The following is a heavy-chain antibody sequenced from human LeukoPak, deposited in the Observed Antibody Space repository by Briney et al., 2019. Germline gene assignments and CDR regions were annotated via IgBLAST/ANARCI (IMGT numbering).Heavy chain of an antibody. V-gene: IGHV3-30-3*01. J-gene: IGHJ3*02. CDR1: GFTFSSYA. Sequence: GGSLRLSCAASGFTFSSYAMHWVRQAPGKGLEWVAVISYDGSNKYYADSVKGRFTISRDNSKNTLYLQMNSLRAEDTAVYYCARKLYDSSGEDAFDIWGQGTRVTVSS. CDR3: ARKLYDSSGEDAFDI. CDR2: ISYDGSNK. D-gene: IGHD3-22*01.